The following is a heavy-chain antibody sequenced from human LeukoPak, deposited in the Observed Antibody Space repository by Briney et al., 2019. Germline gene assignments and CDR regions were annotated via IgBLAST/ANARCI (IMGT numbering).Heavy chain of an antibody. CDR1: GGSISSYY. CDR3: ARDHRGAGAFDI. V-gene: IGHV4-59*12. CDR2: IYYSGST. D-gene: IGHD1-26*01. Sequence: SETLSLTCTVSGGSISSYYWSWIRQPPGKGLEWIGYIYYSGSTNYNPSLKSRVTISVDTSKNQFSLKLSSVTAADTAVYYCARDHRGAGAFDIWGQGTMVTVSS. J-gene: IGHJ3*02.